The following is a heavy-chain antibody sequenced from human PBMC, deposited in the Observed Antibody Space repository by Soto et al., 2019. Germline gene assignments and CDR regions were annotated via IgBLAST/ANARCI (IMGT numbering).Heavy chain of an antibody. J-gene: IGHJ6*02. CDR2: VHHSWGS. V-gene: IGHV4-59*08. Sequence: QVQLQESGPGLVKPSETLSLSCTVSGGSISSYYWSWFRQSPGKRMEWIGYVHHSWGSSYNPSLQSRVARSLDTPKSQFSLKATSVTATGTTVYCCARQGFGPLHGLVDVWGHGPRVTVSS. CDR1: GGSISSYY. D-gene: IGHD3-10*01. CDR3: ARQGFGPLHGLVDV.